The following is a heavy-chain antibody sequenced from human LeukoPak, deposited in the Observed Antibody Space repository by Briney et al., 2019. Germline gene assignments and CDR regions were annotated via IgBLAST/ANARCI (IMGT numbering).Heavy chain of an antibody. V-gene: IGHV3-74*01. J-gene: IGHJ5*02. D-gene: IGHD6-19*01. CDR1: GFTFSSYW. CDR3: ARDLKADWFDP. CDR2: INADGSST. Sequence: PGGSLRLSCAASGFTFSSYWMHWVRQAPGKGLVWVSRINADGSSTSYADPVKGRFTISRDNAKNTLYLQMNSLRAEDTAVYYCARDLKADWFDPWGQGTLVTVSS.